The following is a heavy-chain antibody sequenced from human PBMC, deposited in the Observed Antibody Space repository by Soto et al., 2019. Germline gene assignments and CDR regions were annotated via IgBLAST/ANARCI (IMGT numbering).Heavy chain of an antibody. D-gene: IGHD1-1*01. CDR2: VSYDGIDE. CDR3: AKDLREMATTTPAY. J-gene: IGHJ4*02. Sequence: QVHLVESGGGVVQPGRSLRLSCAASGFTFTSFGIHWVRQAPGKGLEWVAVVSYDGIDENYADSVKGRFTISRDNSKKTVYRQMNSLRGEDTAVYCCAKDLREMATTTPAYWGQGPRVTVSS. V-gene: IGHV3-30*18. CDR1: GFTFTSFG.